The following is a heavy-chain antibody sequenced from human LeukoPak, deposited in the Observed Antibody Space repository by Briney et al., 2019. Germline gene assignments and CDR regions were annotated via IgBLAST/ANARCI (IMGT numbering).Heavy chain of an antibody. CDR1: GGSISSYY. CDR2: INHRGST. Sequence: SETLSLTCTVSGGSISSYYWSWIRQPPGKGLEWIGEINHRGSTNYNPSLKSRVAISVDTSKNQFSLKLRSVTAADTAVYYCARVVQSTDSSGFYLPEYFQHWGQGTLVTVSS. J-gene: IGHJ1*01. D-gene: IGHD3-22*01. V-gene: IGHV4-34*01. CDR3: ARVVQSTDSSGFYLPEYFQH.